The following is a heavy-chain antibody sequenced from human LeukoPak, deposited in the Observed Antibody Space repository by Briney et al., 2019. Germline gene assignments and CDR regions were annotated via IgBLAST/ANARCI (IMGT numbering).Heavy chain of an antibody. Sequence: ASVKVSCKASGCTFTSYYMHWVRQAPGQGLEWMGWISAYNGNTNYAQKLQGRVTMTTDTSTSTAYMELRSLRSDDTAVYYCARVERYYDFWSGSTDYWGQGTLVTVSS. CDR1: GCTFTSYY. CDR3: ARVERYYDFWSGSTDY. D-gene: IGHD3-3*01. CDR2: ISAYNGNT. V-gene: IGHV1-18*04. J-gene: IGHJ4*02.